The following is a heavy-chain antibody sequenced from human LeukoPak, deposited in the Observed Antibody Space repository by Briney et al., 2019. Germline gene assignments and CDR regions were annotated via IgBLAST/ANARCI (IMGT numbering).Heavy chain of an antibody. D-gene: IGHD3-3*01. J-gene: IGHJ6*02. Sequence: SGTLSLTCTVSGDSINSLDLWSWVRQPPGKGLEWIGEMYLSGTTHSNPSVKSRVTISVDTSKNQFSLKLSSVTAADTAVYYCARSGEITIFGVVIEPYYYYYYGMDVWGQGTTVTVSS. CDR3: ARSGEITIFGVVIEPYYYYYYGMDV. V-gene: IGHV4-4*02. CDR1: GDSINSLDL. CDR2: MYLSGTT.